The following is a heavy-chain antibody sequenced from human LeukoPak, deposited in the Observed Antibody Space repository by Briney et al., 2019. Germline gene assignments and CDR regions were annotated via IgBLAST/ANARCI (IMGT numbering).Heavy chain of an antibody. Sequence: SETLSLTCTVSGGSITTYYWNWIRQPPGKGLEWIGYIYYSGNTNYNPSLKSRVTISIDTSKNQFSLKLSSVTAADTAVYYCARVAGGDDYYYYYGMDVWGQGTTVTVSS. D-gene: IGHD3-16*01. J-gene: IGHJ6*02. CDR1: GGSITTYY. CDR2: IYYSGNT. CDR3: ARVAGGDDYYYYYGMDV. V-gene: IGHV4-59*01.